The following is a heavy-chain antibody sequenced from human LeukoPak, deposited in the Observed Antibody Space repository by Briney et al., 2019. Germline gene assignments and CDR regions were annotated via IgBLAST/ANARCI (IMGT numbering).Heavy chain of an antibody. CDR1: GYTFTGYY. V-gene: IGHV1-2*02. CDR2: INPNSGGT. Sequence: ASVKVSCKASGYTFTGYYMHWVRQAPGQGLEWMGWINPNSGGTNYAQKFQGRVTMTRDTSTSTVYMELSSLRSEDTAVYYCARVSDPYYYYYMDVWGKGTTVTVSS. J-gene: IGHJ6*03. CDR3: ARVSDPYYYYYMDV.